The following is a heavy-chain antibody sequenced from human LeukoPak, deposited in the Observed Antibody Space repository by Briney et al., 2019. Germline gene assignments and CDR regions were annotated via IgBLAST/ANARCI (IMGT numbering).Heavy chain of an antibody. Sequence: GGSLRLSCAASGYTFSSYSMNWVRQAPGKGLEWVSYISSSGSSIFYADSVKGRFTISRDNGKNSLYLQMNSLRDDDTAVYYCARSSGYQVPPGYWGQGTLVTVSS. J-gene: IGHJ4*02. D-gene: IGHD2-2*01. CDR1: GYTFSSYS. CDR3: ARSSGYQVPPGY. CDR2: ISSSGSSI. V-gene: IGHV3-48*02.